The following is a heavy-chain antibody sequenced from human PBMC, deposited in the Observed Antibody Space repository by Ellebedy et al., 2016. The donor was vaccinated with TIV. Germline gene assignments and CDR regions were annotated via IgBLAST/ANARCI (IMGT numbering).Heavy chain of an antibody. CDR1: RGSISGSSWS. CDR2: ISKSGST. Sequence: MPSETLSLTCAVSRGSISGSSWSWGWIRQPPGKGLEWIGTISKSGSTSYNPSLKSRVTISVDTSKSHFSLKLHSVNAADTAVYYCARMTTVIFGFIDQWGQGTLVAVSS. J-gene: IGHJ5*02. D-gene: IGHD4-11*01. CDR3: ARMTTVIFGFIDQ. V-gene: IGHV4-39*02.